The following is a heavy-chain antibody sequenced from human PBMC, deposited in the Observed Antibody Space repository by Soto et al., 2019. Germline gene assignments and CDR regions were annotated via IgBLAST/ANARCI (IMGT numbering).Heavy chain of an antibody. J-gene: IGHJ6*03. CDR3: ARGDCVGGTCYSLAGSFYYYMDV. CDR2: INNDGSVS. CDR1: GFTFSNYW. V-gene: IGHV3-74*01. D-gene: IGHD2-15*01. Sequence: EVQLVESGGGLVQPGGSLRLSSVASGFTFSNYWMYWVRQAPGEGLVWVSRINNDGSVSSYADSVKGRLTISRDNVKNTLYLQMDSLRAEDTAVYYCARGDCVGGTCYSLAGSFYYYMDVWGKGTTVTVFS.